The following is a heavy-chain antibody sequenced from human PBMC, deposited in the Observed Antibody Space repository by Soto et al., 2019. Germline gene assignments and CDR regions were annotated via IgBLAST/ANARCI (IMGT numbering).Heavy chain of an antibody. V-gene: IGHV1-69*01. CDR3: ARDPSPTIFGVVIRYNWFDP. CDR2: IIPIFGTA. J-gene: IGHJ5*02. CDR1: GGTFSSYA. D-gene: IGHD3-3*01. Sequence: QVQLVQSGAEVKKPGSSVKVSCKASGGTFSSYAISWVRQAPGQGLEWMGGIIPIFGTANYAQKFQGRVTITADESTRTAYMALSGLRSEDTAVYYCARDPSPTIFGVVIRYNWFDPWGQGPLVTVSA.